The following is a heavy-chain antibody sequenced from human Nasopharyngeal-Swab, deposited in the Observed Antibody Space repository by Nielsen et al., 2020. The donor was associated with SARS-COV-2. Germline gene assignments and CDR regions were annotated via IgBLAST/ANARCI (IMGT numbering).Heavy chain of an antibody. V-gene: IGHV3-21*01. Sequence: GESLKISCAASGFTFRNHGMHWVRQAPGKGLEWVSSISSSSSYIFYADSVKGRFTISRDNAKKSLYLQMNSLRAEDTAVYYCARSPGSITMVRGVIMTGWFDPWGQGTLVTVSS. D-gene: IGHD3-10*01. J-gene: IGHJ5*02. CDR2: ISSSSSYI. CDR3: ARSPGSITMVRGVIMTGWFDP. CDR1: GFTFRNHG.